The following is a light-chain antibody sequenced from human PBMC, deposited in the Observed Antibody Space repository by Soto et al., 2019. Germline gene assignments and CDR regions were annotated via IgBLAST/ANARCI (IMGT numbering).Light chain of an antibody. CDR1: QSVSSSY. CDR3: QQFGNSPYT. Sequence: EIVLTQSPGTLSLSPGERATLSCRASQSVSSSYLAWYQQKPGQTPRLLIYGASSRATGIPDRFSGSGSGTDFTLTISRLEPEDSAVYYCQQFGNSPYTFGQGTKLDIK. J-gene: IGKJ2*01. CDR2: GAS. V-gene: IGKV3-20*01.